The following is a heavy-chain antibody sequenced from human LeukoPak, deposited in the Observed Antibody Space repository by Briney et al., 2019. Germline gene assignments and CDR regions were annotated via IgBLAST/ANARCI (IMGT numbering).Heavy chain of an antibody. J-gene: IGHJ4*02. CDR3: AKVSRYSSGWYYFDY. D-gene: IGHD6-19*01. Sequence: GRSLRLSCAASGFTFDDYAMHWVRQAPGKGLEWVSGISWNSGSIGYADSVKGRFTISRDNAKNSLYLQMNSLRAEDTAVYYCAKVSRYSSGWYYFDYWGQGTLVTVSS. CDR2: ISWNSGSI. CDR1: GFTFDDYA. V-gene: IGHV3-9*01.